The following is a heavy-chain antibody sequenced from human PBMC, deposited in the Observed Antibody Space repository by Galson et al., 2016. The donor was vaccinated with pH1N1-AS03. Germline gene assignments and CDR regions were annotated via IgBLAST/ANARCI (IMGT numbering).Heavy chain of an antibody. CDR1: GFTVTRND. V-gene: IGHV3-13*01. Sequence: SLRLSCAASGFTVTRNDMHWVRHATGKGLEWVSIIAATGPTHYADSVQGRSTISREIPQNSLYLQMDSLRADDTAVYYCAGLGCISGTHGLDVWGKGTAVTVSS. J-gene: IGHJ6*04. CDR2: IAATGPT. CDR3: AGLGCISGTHGLDV. D-gene: IGHD1-20*01.